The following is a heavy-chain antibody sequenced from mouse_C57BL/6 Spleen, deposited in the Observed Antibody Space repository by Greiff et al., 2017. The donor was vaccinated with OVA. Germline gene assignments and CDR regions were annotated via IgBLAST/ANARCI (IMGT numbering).Heavy chain of an antibody. V-gene: IGHV1-54*01. D-gene: IGHD1-1*02. J-gene: IGHJ4*01. CDR1: GYAFTNYL. Sequence: QVQLQQSGAELVRPGTSVKVSCKASGYAFTNYLIEWVKQRPGQGLEWIGVINPGSGGTNYNEKFKGKATLTADKSSSTAYMQLSSLTSEDSAVYFCAREGGSYGYYAMDYWGQGTSVTVSS. CDR3: AREGGSYGYYAMDY. CDR2: INPGSGGT.